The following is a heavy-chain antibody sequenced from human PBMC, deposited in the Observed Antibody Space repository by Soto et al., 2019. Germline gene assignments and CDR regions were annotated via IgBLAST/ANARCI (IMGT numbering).Heavy chain of an antibody. V-gene: IGHV1-69*02. CDR1: GGTLSDYT. J-gene: IGHJ6*02. CDR3: MVRGVTELRALDV. CDR2: IIPLLGIT. D-gene: IGHD3-10*01. Sequence: QVHLLQSGTEVKKPGSSVTVSCKASGGTLSDYTFVWVRQAPGQGLECMGRIIPLLGITHNAQNLQGRLTLTADKSSATVYMELSSLISDDTAVYYCMVRGVTELRALDVWGQGTTVTVSS.